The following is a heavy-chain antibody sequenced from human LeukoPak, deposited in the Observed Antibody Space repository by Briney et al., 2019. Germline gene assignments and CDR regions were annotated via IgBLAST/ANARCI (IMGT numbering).Heavy chain of an antibody. CDR1: GFTFSSYA. D-gene: IGHD2-2*01. Sequence: QPVGSLRLSCAASGFTFSSYAMHWVRQAPGKGLEWVAVISYDGSNKYYADSVKGRFTISRDNSKNTLYLQMNSLRAEDTAVYYCARGFPYCSSTSCYPPDYWGQGTLVTVSS. V-gene: IGHV3-30-3*01. J-gene: IGHJ4*02. CDR2: ISYDGSNK. CDR3: ARGFPYCSSTSCYPPDY.